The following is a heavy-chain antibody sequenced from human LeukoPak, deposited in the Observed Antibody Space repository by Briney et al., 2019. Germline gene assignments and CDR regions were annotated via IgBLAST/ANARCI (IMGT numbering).Heavy chain of an antibody. CDR3: TRVGYIDEGIDY. CDR2: IKQDGSKK. V-gene: IGHV3-7*04. CDR1: GFTFSNAW. D-gene: IGHD5-24*01. Sequence: PGGSLRLSCAASGFTFSNAWMTWVRQAPGKGLEWVANIKQDGSKKSYVDSVKGRFTISRDNAKNSLYLQMNSLRAEGTAIYYCTRVGYIDEGIDYWGQGTLVTVS. J-gene: IGHJ4*02.